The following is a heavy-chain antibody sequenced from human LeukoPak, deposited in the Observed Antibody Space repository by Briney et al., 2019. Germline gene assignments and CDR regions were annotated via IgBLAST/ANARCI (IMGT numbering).Heavy chain of an antibody. D-gene: IGHD4-17*01. J-gene: IGHJ4*02. CDR3: ARGGVTTMTLRDLWLDY. CDR2: MSYDGSNK. V-gene: IGHV3-30-3*01. CDR1: GFTFSNDA. Sequence: GGSLRLSCAASGFTFSNDALHWVRQAPAKGLEWVALMSYDGSNKFYADSVKGRFTISRDNSKSTLYLQMNSLKAEDTAVYYCARGGVTTMTLRDLWLDYWGQGTLVTVSS.